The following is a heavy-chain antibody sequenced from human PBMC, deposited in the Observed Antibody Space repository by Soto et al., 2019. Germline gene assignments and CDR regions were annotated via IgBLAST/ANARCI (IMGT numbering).Heavy chain of an antibody. Sequence: QVHLEESGPGLVRPSGTLALICNVSGIPISSYDWWTWVRQTPGKGMERIGEIYHNGRTNYNPSLKSRVSLSVDKSKNQFSLNLQSLTAADTAVYYCARGTLIGSSTRNWFDPWGPGTQVTVSS. CDR1: GIPISSYDW. V-gene: IGHV4-4*02. CDR2: IYHNGRT. J-gene: IGHJ5*02. CDR3: ARGTLIGSSTRNWFDP. D-gene: IGHD3-10*01.